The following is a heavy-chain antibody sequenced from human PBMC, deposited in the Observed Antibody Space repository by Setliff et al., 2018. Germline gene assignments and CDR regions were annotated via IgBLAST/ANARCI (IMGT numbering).Heavy chain of an antibody. Sequence: PGGSLRLSCAASGFNFNLYNMNWVRQAPGKGLEWVSYISSSGSTIFYADSVKGRFTISRDNAKTSLYLQMDSLRVEDTAVYFCARSPGWIPWFDSWGQGTLVTVSS. CDR1: GFNFNLYN. D-gene: IGHD5-18*01. CDR2: ISSSGSTI. J-gene: IGHJ5*01. V-gene: IGHV3-48*03. CDR3: ARSPGWIPWFDS.